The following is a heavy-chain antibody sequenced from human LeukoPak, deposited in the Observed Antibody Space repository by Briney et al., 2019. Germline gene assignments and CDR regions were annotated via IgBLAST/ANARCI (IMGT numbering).Heavy chain of an antibody. CDR3: AKSLTMIVVVHAFDI. Sequence: GGSLRLSCAASGFTFSSYAMSWVRQAPGKGLEWVSAISGSGGSTYYADSVKGRFTISRDNSKDTLYLQMNSLRAEDTAVYYCAKSLTMIVVVHAFDIWGQGTMVTVSS. CDR2: ISGSGGST. CDR1: GFTFSSYA. J-gene: IGHJ3*02. D-gene: IGHD3-22*01. V-gene: IGHV3-23*01.